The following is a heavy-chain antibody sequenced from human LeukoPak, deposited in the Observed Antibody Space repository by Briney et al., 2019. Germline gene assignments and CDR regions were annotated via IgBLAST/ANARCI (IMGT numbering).Heavy chain of an antibody. CDR3: ARDRGSSWYVDY. D-gene: IGHD6-13*01. CDR1: GYSFTSYY. V-gene: IGHV1-2*02. CDR2: INPSSGGT. Sequence: ASVKVSCKTSGYSFTSYYIHWVRQAPGQGLEWMGWINPSSGGTEYAQKFQGRVTMTADTSISTAYMELSRLRSDDTAVDYCARDRGSSWYVDYWGQGTLVTVSS. J-gene: IGHJ4*02.